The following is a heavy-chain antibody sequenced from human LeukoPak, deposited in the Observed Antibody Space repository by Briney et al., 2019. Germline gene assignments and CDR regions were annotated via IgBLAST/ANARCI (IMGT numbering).Heavy chain of an antibody. D-gene: IGHD2-2*03. CDR1: GYTFSSYG. CDR2: ISAYNGNT. Sequence: ASVKVSCKASGYTFSSYGISWVRQAPGQGLEWMGWISAYNGNTNYAQKLQGRLTMTTDTSTTTAYMELRSLRSDDTAVYYCARVGYCSSTSCYPYYFDYWGQGALVTVSS. CDR3: ARVGYCSSTSCYPYYFDY. V-gene: IGHV1-18*01. J-gene: IGHJ4*02.